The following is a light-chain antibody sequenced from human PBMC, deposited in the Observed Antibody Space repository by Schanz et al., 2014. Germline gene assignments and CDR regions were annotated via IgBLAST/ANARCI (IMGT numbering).Light chain of an antibody. Sequence: QSVLTQPPSVSGAPGQRVTISCTGSSSNIGAGYDVHWYQQLPGTAPKLLIYGNSNRPSGVPDRFSGSKSGTSASLAITGLQAEDEADYYCQSYDSSLSGWVFREGTKLTVL. CDR2: GNS. V-gene: IGLV1-40*01. J-gene: IGLJ3*02. CDR3: QSYDSSLSGWV. CDR1: SSNIGAGYD.